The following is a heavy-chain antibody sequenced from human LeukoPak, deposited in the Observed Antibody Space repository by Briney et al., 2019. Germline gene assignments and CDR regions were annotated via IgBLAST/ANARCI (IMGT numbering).Heavy chain of an antibody. V-gene: IGHV3-30-3*01. D-gene: IGHD3-16*01. Sequence: GGSLRLSCAASGFTFSSYAMHWVRQAPGKGLEWVAVISYDGSNKYYADSVKGRFTISRDNSKNTLYLQMNSLRAEDTAVYYCARAGGLDDAFDIWGQGTMVTVSS. CDR1: GFTFSSYA. CDR2: ISYDGSNK. CDR3: ARAGGLDDAFDI. J-gene: IGHJ3*02.